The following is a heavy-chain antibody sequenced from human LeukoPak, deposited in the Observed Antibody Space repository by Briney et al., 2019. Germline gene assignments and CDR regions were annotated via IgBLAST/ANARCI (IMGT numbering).Heavy chain of an antibody. J-gene: IGHJ4*02. D-gene: IGHD5-12*01. V-gene: IGHV4-4*07. CDR2: IYTSGST. Sequence: SETLSLTCTVSGGSISSYYWSWIRQPAGKGLEWIGRIYTSGSTNYNPSLKSRVTMSVDTSKNQFSLKLSSVTAADTAVYYCARDDIEERLRTPEYYFDYWGQGTLVTVSS. CDR3: ARDDIEERLRTPEYYFDY. CDR1: GGSISSYY.